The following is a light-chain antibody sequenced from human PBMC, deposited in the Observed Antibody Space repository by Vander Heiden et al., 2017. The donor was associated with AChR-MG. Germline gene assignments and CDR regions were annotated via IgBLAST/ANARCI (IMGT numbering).Light chain of an antibody. J-gene: IGLJ3*02. Sequence: SSPLPPPPSVSVSPPTTSPLPCSGDNLGDNYVSWYQQKPGQPPLLVIYQKDNRPSGIPERFSGSNSGNTATLTISGTQSVDEADFFCQAWDSRSNWVFGGGTKLTVL. CDR1: NLGDNY. CDR2: QKD. CDR3: QAWDSRSNWV. V-gene: IGLV3-1*01.